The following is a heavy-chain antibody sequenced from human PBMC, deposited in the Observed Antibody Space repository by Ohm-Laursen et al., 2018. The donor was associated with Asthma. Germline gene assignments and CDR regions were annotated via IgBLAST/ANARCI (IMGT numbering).Heavy chain of an antibody. CDR1: GDSISSGDNY. CDR2: IYYSGST. CDR3: ARGTAYQPQCN. V-gene: IGHV4-31*03. D-gene: IGHD2-2*01. J-gene: IGHJ4*02. Sequence: QTLSLTCTVSGDSISSGDNYWSWIRQHPGKGLEWIGYIYYSGSTYYNPSLKSRVTISVDTSKNQFSLKLSSVTAADTAVYYCARGTAYQPQCNWGQGTLVTVSS.